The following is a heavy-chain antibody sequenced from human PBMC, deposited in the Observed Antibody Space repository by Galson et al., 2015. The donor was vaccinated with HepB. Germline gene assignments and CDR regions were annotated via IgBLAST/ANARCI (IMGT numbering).Heavy chain of an antibody. CDR1: GFTFSSYG. J-gene: IGHJ4*02. CDR3: AKDSRPVAGTPYFDY. V-gene: IGHV3-30*18. CDR2: ISYDGSNK. D-gene: IGHD6-19*01. Sequence: SLRLSCAASGFTFSSYGMHWVRQAPGKGLEWVAVISYDGSNKYYADSVKGRFTISRDNSKNTLYLQMNSLRAEDTAVYYCAKDSRPVAGTPYFDYWGQGTLVTVSS.